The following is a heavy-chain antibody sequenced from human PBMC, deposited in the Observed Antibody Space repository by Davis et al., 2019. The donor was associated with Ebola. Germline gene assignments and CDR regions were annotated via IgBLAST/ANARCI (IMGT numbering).Heavy chain of an antibody. J-gene: IGHJ4*02. CDR2: IIPIFGTA. V-gene: IGHV1-69*06. Sequence: AASVKVSCKASGGTFSSYAISWVRQAPGQGLEWMGGIIPIFGTANYAQKFQGRVTITADKSTSTAYMELSSLRSEDTAVYYCARDRDSSGYALDYWGQGTLVTVSS. CDR1: GGTFSSYA. CDR3: ARDRDSSGYALDY. D-gene: IGHD3-22*01.